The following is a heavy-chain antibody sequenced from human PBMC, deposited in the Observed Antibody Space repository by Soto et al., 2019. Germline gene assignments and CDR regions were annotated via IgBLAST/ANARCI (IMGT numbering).Heavy chain of an antibody. V-gene: IGHV3-7*01. Sequence: GGSLRLSCAASGFMFSAYWMSWVRQAPGKGLEWVANIHGDGGKIYYVDSVKGRFTISRDNAKRSLYLQMNSLRAEDTAVYYCARDFYGGYTYGPGDYWGQRALVTVSS. CDR1: GFMFSAYW. J-gene: IGHJ4*02. CDR2: IHGDGGKI. D-gene: IGHD5-18*01. CDR3: ARDFYGGYTYGPGDY.